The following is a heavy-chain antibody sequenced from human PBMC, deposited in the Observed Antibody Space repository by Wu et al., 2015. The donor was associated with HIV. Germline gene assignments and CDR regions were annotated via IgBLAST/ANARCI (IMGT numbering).Heavy chain of an antibody. CDR2: ISAYNGNT. V-gene: IGHV1-18*01. D-gene: IGHD2-15*01. J-gene: IGHJ4*02. CDR3: ARDRPSSSGAATMDS. Sequence: QVQLVQSGAEVKKPGASVRVTCKASGYTFSHYGITWVRQAAGEGLEWMAWISAYNGNTNYAQKIQGRVTLTTDTSTNTGYMQLTSLRPDDTAVYYCARDRPSSSGAATMDSWGQGTLVTVSS. CDR1: GYTFSHYG.